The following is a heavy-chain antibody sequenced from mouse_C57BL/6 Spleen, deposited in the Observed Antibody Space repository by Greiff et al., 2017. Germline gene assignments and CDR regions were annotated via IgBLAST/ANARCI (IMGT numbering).Heavy chain of an antibody. J-gene: IGHJ2*01. D-gene: IGHD2-9*01. CDR3: ARSYYGYDGSFY. CDR2: IDPSDSET. V-gene: IGHV1-52*01. Sequence: VQLQQPGAELVRPGSSVKLSCKASGYTFTSYWMHWVKQRPIQGLEWIGNIDPSDSETHYNQKFKDKATLTVDKSSSTAYMQLSSLTSEDYAVYYCARSYYGYDGSFYWGQGTTLTVSS. CDR1: GYTFTSYW.